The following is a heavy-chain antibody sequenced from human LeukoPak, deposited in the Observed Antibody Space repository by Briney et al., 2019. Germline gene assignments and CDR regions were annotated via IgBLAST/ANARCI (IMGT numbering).Heavy chain of an antibody. V-gene: IGHV1-2*02. CDR1: GYTFTGYY. J-gene: IGHJ4*02. D-gene: IGHD2-15*01. CDR2: INPNSGGT. CDR3: ARAYCSGGSCCFDY. Sequence: ASVKVSCKASGYTFTGYYVHWVRQAPGQGLEWMGWINPNSGGTNYAQKFQGRVTMTRDTSISTAYMELSRLRSDDTAVYYCARAYCSGGSCCFDYWGQGTLVTVSS.